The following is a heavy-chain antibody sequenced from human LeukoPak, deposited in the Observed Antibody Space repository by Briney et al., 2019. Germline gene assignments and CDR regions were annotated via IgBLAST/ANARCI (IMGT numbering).Heavy chain of an antibody. J-gene: IGHJ6*03. Sequence: PSETLSLTCTVSGGSISSHYWSWIRQPAGKGLEWIGRIYTSGSTNYNPSLKSRVTMSVDTSKNQFSLKLSSVTAADTAVYYCARGVVVVPAATQRDYYYYYYMDVWGKGTTVTVSS. CDR2: IYTSGST. V-gene: IGHV4-4*07. D-gene: IGHD2-2*01. CDR1: GGSISSHY. CDR3: ARGVVVVPAATQRDYYYYYYMDV.